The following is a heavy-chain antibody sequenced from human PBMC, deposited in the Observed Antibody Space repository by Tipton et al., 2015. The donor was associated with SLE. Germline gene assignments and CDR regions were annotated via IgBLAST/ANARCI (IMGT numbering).Heavy chain of an antibody. D-gene: IGHD3-16*01. CDR3: ATQGYYDSSFDY. CDR2: LSYSGST. Sequence: LRLSCTVPGGSLSSYYWSWIRQSPEKGLEWIGYLSYSGSTNYNPSLESRVTISVDTSKNQFSLKLSSVTAADTAVYYCATQGYYDSSFDYWGQGTLVTVSS. J-gene: IGHJ4*02. CDR1: GGSLSSYY. V-gene: IGHV4-59*08.